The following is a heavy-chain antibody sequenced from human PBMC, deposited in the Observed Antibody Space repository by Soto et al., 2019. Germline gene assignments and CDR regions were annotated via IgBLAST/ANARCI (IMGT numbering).Heavy chain of an antibody. CDR2: IYYSGST. Sequence: PSETLSLTCTVSGGSISSGGYYWSWIRQHPGKGLEWIGYIYYSGSTYYNPSLKSRVTISVDTSKNQFSLKLSSVTAADTAVYYCARSGVADYYYMDVWGKGTTVNVSS. J-gene: IGHJ6*03. D-gene: IGHD6-19*01. V-gene: IGHV4-31*03. CDR1: GGSISSGGYY. CDR3: ARSGVADYYYMDV.